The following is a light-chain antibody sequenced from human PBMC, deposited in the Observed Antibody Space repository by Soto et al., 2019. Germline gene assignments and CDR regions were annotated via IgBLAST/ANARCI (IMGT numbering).Light chain of an antibody. CDR2: LGS. CDR1: QSLLHSNGYNY. CDR3: MQAIQTPRA. Sequence: DIVMTQSPLSLPVTPGEPASISCRSSQSLLHSNGYNYLDWYLQKPGQSPQLLIYLGSNRASGVPDMFSGSGSGTDFTLKISRVEAEDVGVYYCMQAIQTPRAFGQGTKVEIK. V-gene: IGKV2-28*01. J-gene: IGKJ1*01.